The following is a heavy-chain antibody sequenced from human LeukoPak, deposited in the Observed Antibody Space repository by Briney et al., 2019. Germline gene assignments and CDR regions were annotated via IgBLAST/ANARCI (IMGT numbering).Heavy chain of an antibody. J-gene: IGHJ6*03. CDR3: ARQRGWLSLYMDV. V-gene: IGHV4-34*01. D-gene: IGHD6-19*01. Sequence: SETLSLTCAVYGGSFSGYYWSWIRQPPGKGLEWIGEINHSGSTNYNPSLKGRVPISVDTSKNQFSLKLSSVTAADTAVYYCARQRGWLSLYMDVWGKGTTVTISS. CDR1: GGSFSGYY. CDR2: INHSGST.